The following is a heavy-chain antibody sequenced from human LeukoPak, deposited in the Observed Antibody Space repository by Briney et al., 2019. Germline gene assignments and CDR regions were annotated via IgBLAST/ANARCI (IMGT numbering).Heavy chain of an antibody. Sequence: GGSLRLSCAASGFTFSNAWMSWVRQAPGKGLEWVGRIKSKTDGGTTDYAAPVKGRFTISRDDSKNTLYLQMNSLRAEDTAVYYCARGWYGAPRSTFDIWGQGTMVTVSS. V-gene: IGHV3-15*05. D-gene: IGHD2-15*01. CDR2: IKSKTDGGTT. CDR1: GFTFSNAW. J-gene: IGHJ3*02. CDR3: ARGWYGAPRSTFDI.